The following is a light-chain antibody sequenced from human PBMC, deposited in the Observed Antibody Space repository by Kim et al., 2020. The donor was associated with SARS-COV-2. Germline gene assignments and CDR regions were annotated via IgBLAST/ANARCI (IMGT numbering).Light chain of an antibody. Sequence: ASGSPVHRVTISCSGTTNYVYWYQHFPGAAPKLLLYRNDQRPSGVPDRFSGSKSGSSASLAISGLRSEDEADYYCAAWDASLTGWILGGGTQLTVL. V-gene: IGLV1-47*01. CDR1: TNY. CDR2: RND. CDR3: AAWDASLTGWI. J-gene: IGLJ2*01.